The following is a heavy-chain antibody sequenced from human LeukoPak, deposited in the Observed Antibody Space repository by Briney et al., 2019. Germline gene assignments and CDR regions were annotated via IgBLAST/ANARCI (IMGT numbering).Heavy chain of an antibody. CDR3: ARPKAPYYYDSSGYYFFDY. CDR1: GGTFSSYA. D-gene: IGHD3-22*01. Sequence: ASVKVSCKASGGTFSSYAISWVRQAPGQGLEWMGGIIPIFGTANYAQKFQGRVTITADESTSTAYMDLSSLRSEDTAVYYCARPKAPYYYDSSGYYFFDYWGQGTLVTVSS. V-gene: IGHV1-69*13. J-gene: IGHJ4*02. CDR2: IIPIFGTA.